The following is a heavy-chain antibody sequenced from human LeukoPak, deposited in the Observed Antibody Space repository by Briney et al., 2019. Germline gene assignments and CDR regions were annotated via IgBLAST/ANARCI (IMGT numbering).Heavy chain of an antibody. J-gene: IGHJ3*02. CDR2: MNPNSGNT. V-gene: IGHV1-8*01. D-gene: IGHD6-19*01. CDR1: GDTFTSYD. CDR3: ARPAVEKSDAFDI. Sequence: ASVKVSCKASGDTFTSYDINWVRQATGQGLEWMGWMNPNSGNTGYAQKFQGRVTMTRNTSISTAYMELSSLRSEDTAVYYCARPAVEKSDAFDIWGQGTMVTVSS.